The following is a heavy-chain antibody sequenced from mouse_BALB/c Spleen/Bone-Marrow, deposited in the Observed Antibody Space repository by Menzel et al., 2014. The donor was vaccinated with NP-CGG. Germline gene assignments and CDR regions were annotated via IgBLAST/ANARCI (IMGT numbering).Heavy chain of an antibody. Sequence: LVESGAELVKPGASVKLSCKASGYTFTSYYMYWVKQRPGQGLEWIGEINPSNGGTNFNEKFKSKATLTVDKSSSTAYMQLSSLTSGDSAVYYCTRGRRDAMDYWGQGTSVTVSS. CDR1: GYTFTSYY. V-gene: IGHV1S81*02. CDR3: TRGRRDAMDY. J-gene: IGHJ4*01. CDR2: INPSNGGT.